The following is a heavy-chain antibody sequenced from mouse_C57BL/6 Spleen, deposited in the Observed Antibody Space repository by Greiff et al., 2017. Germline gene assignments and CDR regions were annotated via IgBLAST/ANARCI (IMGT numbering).Heavy chain of an antibody. CDR2: INPYNGGT. CDR1: GYTFTDYY. D-gene: IGHD1-1*01. Sequence: EVHLVESGPVLVKPGASVKMSCKASGYTFTDYYMNWVKQSHGKSLEWIGVINPYNGGTSYNQKFKGKATLTVDKSSSTAYMELNSLTSEDSAVYYCARGYYYGVESAWFAYWGQGTLVTVSA. CDR3: ARGYYYGVESAWFAY. V-gene: IGHV1-19*01. J-gene: IGHJ3*01.